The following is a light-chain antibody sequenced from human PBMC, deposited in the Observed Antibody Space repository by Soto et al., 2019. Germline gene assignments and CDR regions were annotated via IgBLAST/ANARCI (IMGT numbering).Light chain of an antibody. V-gene: IGKV3-20*01. Sequence: EIVLTQSPGTLSLSPGERATLSCRASQTVPGNYLAWLQHKPGQAPRLLIYDASSRATGIPDRFSGSGSGTDFTLTFARLEPEDFALYYFLHYTSPPWTLGQGTKVET. J-gene: IGKJ1*01. CDR2: DAS. CDR1: QTVPGNY. CDR3: LHYTSPPWT.